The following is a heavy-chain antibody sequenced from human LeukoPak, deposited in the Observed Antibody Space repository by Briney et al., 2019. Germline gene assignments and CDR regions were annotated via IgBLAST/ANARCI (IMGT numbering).Heavy chain of an antibody. D-gene: IGHD3-10*01. Sequence: SVKVSCKASGGTFSSYAISWVRQAPGQGLEWMGGIIPIFGTANYAQKFQGRVTITADESMSTAYMELSSLRSEDTAVYYCARAMVRGVIIAGIYNWFDPWGQGTLVTVSS. CDR3: ARAMVRGVIIAGIYNWFDP. CDR2: IIPIFGTA. V-gene: IGHV1-69*13. J-gene: IGHJ5*02. CDR1: GGTFSSYA.